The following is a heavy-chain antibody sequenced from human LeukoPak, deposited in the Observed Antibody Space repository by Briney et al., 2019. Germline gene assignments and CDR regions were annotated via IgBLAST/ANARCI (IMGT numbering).Heavy chain of an antibody. CDR3: ARVQYGPSIIVGRGDFQH. CDR1: GGSISSGSYY. D-gene: IGHD3-22*01. CDR2: IYTSGST. Sequence: PSETLSLTCTVSGGSISSGSYYWSWIRQPAGKGLEWIGRIYTSGSTNYNPSLKSRVTISVDTSKNQFSLKLSSVTAADTAVYYCARVQYGPSIIVGRGDFQHWGQGTLVTVSS. J-gene: IGHJ1*01. V-gene: IGHV4-61*02.